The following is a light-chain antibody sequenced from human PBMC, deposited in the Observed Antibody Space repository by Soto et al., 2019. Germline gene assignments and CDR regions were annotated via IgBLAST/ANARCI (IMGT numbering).Light chain of an antibody. CDR1: QSVSTN. J-gene: IGKJ5*01. CDR2: GAS. V-gene: IGKV3-15*01. Sequence: EIVMTQSPATLSVSPGERATLSCRASQSVSTNLAWYQQKPGQGPRLLIFGASTRAIGIPARFSGSGFGTDFTLTISSLQSEDFAIYYCQQYYDWPITFGQGTRLEIK. CDR3: QQYYDWPIT.